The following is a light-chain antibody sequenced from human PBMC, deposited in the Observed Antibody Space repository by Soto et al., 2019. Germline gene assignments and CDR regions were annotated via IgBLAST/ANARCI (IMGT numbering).Light chain of an antibody. CDR3: AAWDDSLSGRV. V-gene: IGLV1-47*01. CDR1: SSNIGSNY. CDR2: RGN. Sequence: QSVLTQPPSASGTPGQRVTISCSGSSSNIGSNYVYWYQQLPGTAPKLLIYRGNQRPSGVPDRFSGSKSGTSASLAISGLRSEDEADYYCAAWDDSLSGRVFGGGTKVTVL. J-gene: IGLJ3*02.